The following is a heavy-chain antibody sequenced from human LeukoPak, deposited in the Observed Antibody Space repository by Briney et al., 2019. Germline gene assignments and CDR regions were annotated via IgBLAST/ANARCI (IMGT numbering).Heavy chain of an antibody. Sequence: SETLSLTCTVSGGSISSGGYYWSWIRQHPGKGLEWIGYIYYSGSTYYNPSLKSRVTISVDTSKNQFSLKLSSVTAADTAVYYCARDYPPSLYCSGGSCYYGMDVWGQGTTVTVSS. J-gene: IGHJ6*02. D-gene: IGHD2-15*01. CDR1: GGSISSGGYY. V-gene: IGHV4-31*03. CDR3: ARDYPPSLYCSGGSCYYGMDV. CDR2: IYYSGST.